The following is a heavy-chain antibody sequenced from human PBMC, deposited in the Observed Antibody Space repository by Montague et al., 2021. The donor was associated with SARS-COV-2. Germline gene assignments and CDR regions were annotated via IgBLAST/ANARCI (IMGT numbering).Heavy chain of an antibody. CDR1: GGSMSSSDYH. D-gene: IGHD1-14*01. Sequence: SETLSLTCTVSGGSMSSSDYHWVWIRQPPGKGLEFLGSIYYVGSTYYNASLRSRVTTSVDTSKNQFSLKLASVTAADTAVYFCARDALRKSYYGLDVWGQGTTVIVSS. CDR2: IYYVGST. V-gene: IGHV4-39*07. J-gene: IGHJ6*02. CDR3: ARDALRKSYYGLDV.